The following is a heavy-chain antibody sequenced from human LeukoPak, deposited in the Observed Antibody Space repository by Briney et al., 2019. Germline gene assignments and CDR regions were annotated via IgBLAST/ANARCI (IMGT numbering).Heavy chain of an antibody. Sequence: SETLSLTCAVSGYSINSDYYWGWIRPPPGKGLEWIGHIYHSGNTNYNSSLKSRVTISVDTSKNQFPLNLRSVTAADTAVYYCVRDGDKLFQHWGQGTLVTVSS. CDR3: VRDGDKLFQH. CDR2: IYHSGNT. CDR1: GYSINSDYY. J-gene: IGHJ1*01. D-gene: IGHD3-3*01. V-gene: IGHV4-38-2*02.